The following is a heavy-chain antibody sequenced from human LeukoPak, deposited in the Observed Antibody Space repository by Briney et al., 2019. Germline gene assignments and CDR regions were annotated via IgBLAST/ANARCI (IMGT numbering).Heavy chain of an antibody. Sequence: PSETLSLTCTVSGGSISSYYWSWIRQPAGKGLEWIGRIYTSGSTNYNPSHKSRVTMSVDTSKNQFSLKLSSVTAADTAVYYCARDLGGWYDYYYYYGMDVWGQGTTVTVSS. V-gene: IGHV4-4*07. D-gene: IGHD6-19*01. CDR2: IYTSGST. J-gene: IGHJ6*02. CDR1: GGSISSYY. CDR3: ARDLGGWYDYYYYYGMDV.